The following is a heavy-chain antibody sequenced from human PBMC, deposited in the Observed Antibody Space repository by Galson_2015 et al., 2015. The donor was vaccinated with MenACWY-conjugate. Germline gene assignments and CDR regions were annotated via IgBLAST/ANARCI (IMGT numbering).Heavy chain of an antibody. J-gene: IGHJ4*02. CDR2: IRETGSL. CDR1: GDSISSHH. V-gene: IGHV4-59*08. CDR3: ARLPTWVSSFGYFDY. Sequence: LSLTCTVSGDSISSHHWSWFRQPPGKGLEWIAYIRETGSLKDNPSLKSRVTMSADKSNNQFSLRLISVTAADTAVYYCARLPTWVSSFGYFDYWGRGILVAVSS. D-gene: IGHD6-13*01.